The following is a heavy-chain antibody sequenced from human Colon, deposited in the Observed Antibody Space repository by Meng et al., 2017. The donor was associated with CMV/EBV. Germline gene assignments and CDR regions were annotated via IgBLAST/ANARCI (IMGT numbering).Heavy chain of an antibody. D-gene: IGHD6-19*01. V-gene: IGHV2-5*02. CDR2: IYWDDDN. Sequence: QITLKESGPTLVKPTQTLPLTCPFSGFSLRTPEVGVHWIRQPPGKALEWLALIYWDDDNQFRPSLKNRITITKDTSKNQVVLTMTNMDPVDTATYYCAHGRGWLTDYWGQGTLVTVSS. CDR3: AHGRGWLTDY. J-gene: IGHJ4*02. CDR1: GFSLRTPEVG.